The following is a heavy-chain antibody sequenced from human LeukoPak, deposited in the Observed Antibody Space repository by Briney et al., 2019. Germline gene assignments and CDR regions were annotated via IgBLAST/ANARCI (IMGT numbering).Heavy chain of an antibody. CDR2: TTNKANSYTT. D-gene: IGHD6-19*01. J-gene: IGHJ4*02. CDR3: ARSYGSGWYSDF. CDR1: GFTFSDHF. V-gene: IGHV3-72*01. Sequence: GGSPRLSCAASGFTFSDHFMDWVRQAPGKGLEWVGRTTNKANSYTTQYAASAKGRFTISRDDSKNSLYLQMNSLKTEDTAVYYCARSYGSGWYSDFWGQGTLVTVSS.